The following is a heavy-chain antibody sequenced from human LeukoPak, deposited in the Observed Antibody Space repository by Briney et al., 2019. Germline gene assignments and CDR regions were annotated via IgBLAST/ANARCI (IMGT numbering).Heavy chain of an antibody. J-gene: IGHJ4*02. D-gene: IGHD3-10*01. CDR1: GFTFDDYA. CDR2: ISWNSGSI. Sequence: PGGSLRLSCAASGFTFDDYAMHWVRQAPGKGLEWVSGISWNSGSIGYADSVKGRFTISRDNAKNSLYLQMNSLRAEDTASYYCANFGGPLVRGDYWGQGTLVTVSS. V-gene: IGHV3-9*01. CDR3: ANFGGPLVRGDY.